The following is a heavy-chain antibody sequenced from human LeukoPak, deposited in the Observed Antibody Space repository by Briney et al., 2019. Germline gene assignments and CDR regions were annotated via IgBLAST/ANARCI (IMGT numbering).Heavy chain of an antibody. Sequence: GGSLRLSCAASGFTFSSYAMSWVRQAPGKGLEWVSAISGSGGSTYYADSVKGRFTISRDNSKNTLYLQMNSLRAEDTAEYYCAKYYYDSSGYPRFDPWGQGTLVTVSS. D-gene: IGHD3-22*01. V-gene: IGHV3-23*01. J-gene: IGHJ5*02. CDR1: GFTFSSYA. CDR3: AKYYYDSSGYPRFDP. CDR2: ISGSGGST.